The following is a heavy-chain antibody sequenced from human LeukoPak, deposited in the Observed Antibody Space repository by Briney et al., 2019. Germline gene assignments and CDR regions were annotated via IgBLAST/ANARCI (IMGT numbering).Heavy chain of an antibody. V-gene: IGHV4-38-2*01. CDR3: ARHAEGYSGYDRGRYYYYYMDV. Sequence: KPSETLSLTCAVSGYSISSGYYWGWIRQPPGKGLEWIGSIYHSGSTYYNPSLKSRVTISVDTSKNQFSLKLSPVTAADTAVYYCARHAEGYSGYDRGRYYYYYMDVWGKRTTVTVSS. J-gene: IGHJ6*03. CDR1: GYSISSGYY. D-gene: IGHD5-12*01. CDR2: IYHSGST.